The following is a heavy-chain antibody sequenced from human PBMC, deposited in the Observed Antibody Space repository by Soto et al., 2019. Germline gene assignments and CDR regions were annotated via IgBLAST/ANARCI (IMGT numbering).Heavy chain of an antibody. Sequence: QLQLQESGPGLVKPSETLSLTCTVSGGSISSSSYYWGWIRQPPGKGLEWIGSIYYSGSTYYNPSLKSRVTLSVDTSKNQFSLKLSSVTAADTAVYYCARHAIVGQFDYWGQGTLVTVSS. CDR2: IYYSGST. D-gene: IGHD1-26*01. V-gene: IGHV4-39*01. CDR1: GGSISSSSYY. J-gene: IGHJ4*02. CDR3: ARHAIVGQFDY.